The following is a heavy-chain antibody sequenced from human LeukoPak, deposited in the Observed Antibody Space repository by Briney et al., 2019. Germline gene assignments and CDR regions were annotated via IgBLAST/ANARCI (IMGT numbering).Heavy chain of an antibody. Sequence: PSETLSLTCTVSGGSISSYYWSWIRQPPGKGLEWIGYIYYSGSTSYSPSLKSRVTISVDTSKNQFSLKLSSVTAADTAVYYCARRGYYYDSSGYFDPWGQGTLVTVSS. CDR3: ARRGYYYDSSGYFDP. V-gene: IGHV4-59*08. CDR2: IYYSGST. CDR1: GGSISSYY. D-gene: IGHD3-22*01. J-gene: IGHJ5*02.